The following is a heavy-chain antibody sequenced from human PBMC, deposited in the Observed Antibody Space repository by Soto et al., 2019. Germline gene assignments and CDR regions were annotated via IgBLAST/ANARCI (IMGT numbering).Heavy chain of an antibody. CDR1: GYSFTSYW. V-gene: IGHV5-51*01. CDR3: ARRLWSGYYQPSSAYYYGMDV. J-gene: IGHJ6*02. CDR2: IYPGDSDT. Sequence: GESLKISCKGSGYSFTSYWIGWVRQMPGKGLEWMGIIYPGDSDTRYSPSFQGQVTISADKSISTAYLQWSSLKASDTAMYYCARRLWSGYYQPSSAYYYGMDVWGQGTTVTVSS. D-gene: IGHD3-3*01.